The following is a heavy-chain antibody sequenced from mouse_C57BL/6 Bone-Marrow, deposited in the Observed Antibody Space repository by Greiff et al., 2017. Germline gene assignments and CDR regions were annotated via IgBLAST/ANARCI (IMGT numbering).Heavy chain of an antibody. J-gene: IGHJ4*01. CDR1: GYTFTSYW. Sequence: QVQLQQPGAELVMPGASVKLSCKASGYTFTSYWMHWVKQRPGQGLEWIGEIHPSDSYTNYNQKFQGKSTLTLDKSSSKAYMQLSSLTSEDYAVYYCAREGSGYAMDYWGQGTSVTVSS. CDR2: IHPSDSYT. CDR3: AREGSGYAMDY. D-gene: IGHD3-2*02. V-gene: IGHV1-69*01.